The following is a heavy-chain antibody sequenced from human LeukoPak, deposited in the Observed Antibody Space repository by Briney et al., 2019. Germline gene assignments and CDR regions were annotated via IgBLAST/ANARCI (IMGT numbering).Heavy chain of an antibody. CDR1: GASISSYY. D-gene: IGHD3-22*01. CDR2: IYYSGST. Sequence: SGTLSLTCTVSGASISSYYWSWIRQPPGKGLEWIGSIYYSGSTNYNPALKSRVTISEDTSKNQISLKLSSVTAADTAVYYCARVRGYYDSSGYDYWGQGTLVTVSS. J-gene: IGHJ4*02. V-gene: IGHV4-59*01. CDR3: ARVRGYYDSSGYDY.